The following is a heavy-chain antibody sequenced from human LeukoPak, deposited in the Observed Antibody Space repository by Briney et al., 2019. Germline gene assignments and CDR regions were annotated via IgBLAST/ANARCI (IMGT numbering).Heavy chain of an antibody. V-gene: IGHV4-39*01. J-gene: IGHJ4*02. CDR2: IYYSGSI. Sequence: SEALSLTCTVSGGSISSSYYYWGWIRQPPGKGLEWIGNIYYSGSIYYNPSLKSRVTISLDTSRNQFSLKLSSVTAADTAVYYCARRDYSGVYFDYWGQGTLVTVSP. D-gene: IGHD3-10*01. CDR3: ARRDYSGVYFDY. CDR1: GGSISSSYYY.